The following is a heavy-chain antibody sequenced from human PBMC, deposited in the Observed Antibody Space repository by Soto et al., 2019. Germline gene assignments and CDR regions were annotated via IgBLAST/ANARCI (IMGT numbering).Heavy chain of an antibody. J-gene: IGHJ4*02. Sequence: SETLSLTCTVSGGSISGSSYYWGWIRQSPGKGLEWIGSIYYSGSTSHNPSLKSRVTISVDTSKNQFALKLSSVTAADTAVYYCARGYSSGCFDYWGQGSLVTVSS. V-gene: IGHV4-39*01. D-gene: IGHD6-19*01. CDR1: GGSISGSSYY. CDR3: ARGYSSGCFDY. CDR2: IYYSGST.